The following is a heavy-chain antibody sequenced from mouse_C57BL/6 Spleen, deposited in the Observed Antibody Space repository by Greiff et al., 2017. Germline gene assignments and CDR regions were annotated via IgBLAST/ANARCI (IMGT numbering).Heavy chain of an antibody. D-gene: IGHD1-1*01. J-gene: IGHJ4*01. CDR2: ILPGSGST. CDR1: GYTFTGYW. Sequence: LVESGAELMKPGASVKLSCKATGYTFTGYWIEWVKPRPGHGLEWIGEILPGSGSTNYNEKFKGKATFTADTSSNTAYMQLSSLTTEDSAIYYCARLDYYGSSYYYAMDYWGQGTSVTGSS. V-gene: IGHV1-9*01. CDR3: ARLDYYGSSYYYAMDY.